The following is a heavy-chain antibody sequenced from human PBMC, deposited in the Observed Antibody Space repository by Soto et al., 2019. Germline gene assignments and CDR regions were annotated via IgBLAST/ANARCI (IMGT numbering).Heavy chain of an antibody. CDR2: VSYNGRKE. D-gene: IGHD1-26*01. Sequence: GGSLRLSCVASGFAFSNYGMHWVRQAPGKGLEWVAIVSYNGRKEYYADSVKGRFSISRDNSKNTLYLHMTRLRVDDTGIYYCARDTGRASADLWGQGTLVTVSS. CDR1: GFAFSNYG. CDR3: ARDTGRASADL. J-gene: IGHJ5*02. V-gene: IGHV3-30*03.